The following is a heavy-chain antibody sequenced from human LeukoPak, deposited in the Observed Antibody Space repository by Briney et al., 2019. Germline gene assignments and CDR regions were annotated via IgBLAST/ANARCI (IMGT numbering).Heavy chain of an antibody. CDR1: GYTFTIYG. CDR2: ISAYNGNT. CDR3: ARPRYYGSGLRAFDI. V-gene: IGHV1-18*01. Sequence: GASVNVSCTVSGYTFTIYGISWVRQAPGQGLEWMGWISAYNGNTNYAQKLQGRVTMTTDTSTSTAYMELRSLRSDDTAVYYCARPRYYGSGLRAFDIWGQGTMVTVSS. J-gene: IGHJ3*02. D-gene: IGHD3-10*01.